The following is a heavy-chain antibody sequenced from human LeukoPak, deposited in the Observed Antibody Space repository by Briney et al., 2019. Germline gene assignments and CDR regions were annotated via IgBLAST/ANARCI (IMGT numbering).Heavy chain of an antibody. D-gene: IGHD3-10*01. V-gene: IGHV3-23*01. Sequence: GGSLRLSCAASGFTFSSHGMSWVRQAPGKGLEWVSSISGNGDSTYNADSVKGRFTISRDNSKNTLYLQMNSLRAEDTAVYYCAKDPRYGSGSYQGYWGQGTLVTVSS. CDR2: ISGNGDST. J-gene: IGHJ4*02. CDR1: GFTFSSHG. CDR3: AKDPRYGSGSYQGY.